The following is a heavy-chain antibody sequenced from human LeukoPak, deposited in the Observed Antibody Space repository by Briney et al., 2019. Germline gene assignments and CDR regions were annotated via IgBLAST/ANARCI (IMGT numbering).Heavy chain of an antibody. CDR2: IYPGDSDT. CDR1: GYSFTNYW. J-gene: IGHJ3*02. V-gene: IGHV5-51*01. D-gene: IGHD1-26*01. Sequence: GESLKISCKGSGYSFTNYWIGWVRQMAGKGLEWMGIIYPGDSDTRYSPSFQGQVTISADKSISTAYLQWSSLKASDTAMYYCARQGVGATPTGAFDIWGQGTMVTVSS. CDR3: ARQGVGATPTGAFDI.